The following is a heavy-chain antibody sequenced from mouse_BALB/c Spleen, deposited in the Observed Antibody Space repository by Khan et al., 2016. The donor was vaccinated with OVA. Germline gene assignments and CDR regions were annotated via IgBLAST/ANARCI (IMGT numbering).Heavy chain of an antibody. J-gene: IGHJ3*01. CDR3: GRGGGGERFLY. CDR1: GYTFTDFT. CDR2: ISTYYGDV. V-gene: IGHV1S137*01. Sequence: VQLVESGAELVRPGVSVKISCKGSGYTFTDFTMHWVKQSHAKSLEWIGVISTYYGDVTYNQKFKGEATMTVDKSSNTAYMDLARLTSEDSANYCRGRGGGGERFLYWGQGTLVTVSA.